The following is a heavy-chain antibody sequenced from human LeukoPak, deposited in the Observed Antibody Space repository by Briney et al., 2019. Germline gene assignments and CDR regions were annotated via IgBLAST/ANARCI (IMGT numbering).Heavy chain of an antibody. Sequence: GGSLRLSCAASGFTFSSYGMHWVRQAPGKGLEWVAVIWYDGSNKYYADSVKGRITISRDNAKNTLYLQMNSLRAEDTAVYYCARAPYYYDTSGFLIWGQGTMVTVSS. D-gene: IGHD3-22*01. CDR2: IWYDGSNK. CDR1: GFTFSSYG. J-gene: IGHJ3*02. V-gene: IGHV3-33*01. CDR3: ARAPYYYDTSGFLI.